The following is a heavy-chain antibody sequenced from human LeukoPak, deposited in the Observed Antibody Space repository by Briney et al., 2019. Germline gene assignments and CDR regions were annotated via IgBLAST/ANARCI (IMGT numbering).Heavy chain of an antibody. CDR1: GFTFSSYW. D-gene: IGHD4-17*01. CDR2: IKQDGSEK. CDR3: AKDSYGGDYASTIDY. V-gene: IGHV3-7*01. Sequence: GGSLRLSCAASGFTFSSYWMSWVRQAPGKGLEWVANIKQDGSEKYYVDSVKGRFTISRDNAKNSLYLQMNSLRAEDTAVYYCAKDSYGGDYASTIDYWGQGTLVTVSS. J-gene: IGHJ4*02.